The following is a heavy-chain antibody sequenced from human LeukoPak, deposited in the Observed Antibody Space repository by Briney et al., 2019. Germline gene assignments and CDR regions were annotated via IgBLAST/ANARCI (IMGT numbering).Heavy chain of an antibody. V-gene: IGHV4-34*01. CDR1: GGSFSGYY. CDR3: ARGYDYVWGSYRYTGLPNFDY. J-gene: IGHJ4*02. CDR2: INHSGST. D-gene: IGHD3-16*02. Sequence: SETLSLTCAVYGGSFSGYYWSWIRQPPGKGLEWIGEINHSGSTNYNPSLKSRVTISVDTSKNQFSLKLSSVTAAATAVYYCARGYDYVWGSYRYTGLPNFDYSGQGTLVTVSS.